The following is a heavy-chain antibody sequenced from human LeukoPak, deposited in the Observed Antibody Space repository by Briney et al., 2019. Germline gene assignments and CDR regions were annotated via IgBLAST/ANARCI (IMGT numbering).Heavy chain of an antibody. J-gene: IGHJ4*02. CDR1: AGSITSGYF. D-gene: IGHD2-2*01. CDR3: ARAPGAAID. CDR2: IDYSGNT. Sequence: SSETLSLTCTVSAGSITSGYFWGWVRQPPGKGLEWIGSIDYSGNTYYNPSLKSRLTISLDTSKNQFSLRLNSVTAADTAVYYCARAPGAAIDWGQGTLVTVSS. V-gene: IGHV4-39*07.